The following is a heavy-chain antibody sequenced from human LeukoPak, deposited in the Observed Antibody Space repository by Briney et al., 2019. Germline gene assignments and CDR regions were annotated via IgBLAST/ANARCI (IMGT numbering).Heavy chain of an antibody. Sequence: ASVKVSCKASGYTFTGYYMHWVRQAPGQGLEWMGWIDPNSGGTNYAQKFQGRVTMTRDTSITTAYMELSRLRSDDTAIYYCARDNSVGDNAWWFDPWGQGTLVTVSS. V-gene: IGHV1-2*02. CDR3: ARDNSVGDNAWWFDP. D-gene: IGHD1-26*01. CDR1: GYTFTGYY. J-gene: IGHJ5*02. CDR2: IDPNSGGT.